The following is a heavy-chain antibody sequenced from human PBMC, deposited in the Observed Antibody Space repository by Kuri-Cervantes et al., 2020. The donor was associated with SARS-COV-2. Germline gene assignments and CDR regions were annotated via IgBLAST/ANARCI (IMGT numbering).Heavy chain of an antibody. CDR2: INTDGSHK. J-gene: IGHJ4*02. D-gene: IGHD3-3*01. Sequence: GGSLRLSCAASGFTFSSYSMLWVRQAPGKGLEWVSSINTDGSHKNYADSVKGRFTISRDSAKSSLYLQMNSLRVEDTAVYYCARHLRGVSIFGVVTTGNHFDYWGQGTLVTVSS. V-gene: IGHV3-21*01. CDR3: ARHLRGVSIFGVVTTGNHFDY. CDR1: GFTFSSYS.